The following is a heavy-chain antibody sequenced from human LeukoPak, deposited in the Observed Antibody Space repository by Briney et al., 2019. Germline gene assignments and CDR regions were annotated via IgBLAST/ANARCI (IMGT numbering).Heavy chain of an antibody. D-gene: IGHD3-3*01. V-gene: IGHV3-11*06. Sequence: GGSLRLSCAASGFSFSDYSMSWIRQAPGKGLEWVSSISSSSSYIYYADSVKGRFTISRDNAKNSLYLQMNSLRAEDTAVYYCARGTMKDWFDPWGQGTLVTVSS. CDR3: ARGTMKDWFDP. J-gene: IGHJ5*02. CDR2: ISSSSSYI. CDR1: GFSFSDYS.